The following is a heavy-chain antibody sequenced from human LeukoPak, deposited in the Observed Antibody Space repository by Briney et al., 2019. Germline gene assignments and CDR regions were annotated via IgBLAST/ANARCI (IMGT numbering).Heavy chain of an antibody. V-gene: IGHV1-46*01. Sequence: GASVKVSCKASGYTFTSYYMHWVRQAPGQGLEWMGIINPSGGSTSYAQKFQGRVTMTRDTSISTAYMELSRLRSDDTAVYYCARIAVAGTWGWFDPWGQGTLVTVSS. D-gene: IGHD6-19*01. J-gene: IGHJ5*02. CDR3: ARIAVAGTWGWFDP. CDR2: INPSGGST. CDR1: GYTFTSYY.